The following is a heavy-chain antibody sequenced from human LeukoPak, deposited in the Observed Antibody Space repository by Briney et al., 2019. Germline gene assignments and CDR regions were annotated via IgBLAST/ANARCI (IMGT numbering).Heavy chain of an antibody. J-gene: IGHJ4*02. CDR1: GFTFSSYA. D-gene: IGHD2/OR15-2a*01. CDR3: TRDATYYLRYGYFDY. CDR2: ISGSGGST. V-gene: IGHV3-23*01. Sequence: GGSLRLSCAASGFTFSSYAMSWVRQAPGKGLEWVSAISGSGGSTYYADSVKGRFTISRDNSKNTLYLQMNSLRAEDTAVYYCTRDATYYLRYGYFDYWGQGTLVTVSS.